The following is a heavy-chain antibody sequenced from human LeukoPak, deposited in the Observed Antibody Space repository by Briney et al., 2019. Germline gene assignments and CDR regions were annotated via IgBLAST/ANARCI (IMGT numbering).Heavy chain of an antibody. J-gene: IGHJ6*02. CDR3: ARDRPNYGMDV. CDR1: GGSISSYY. D-gene: IGHD6-6*01. V-gene: IGHV4-59*01. CDR2: IYYSGST. Sequence: SETLSLTCTVSGGSISSYYWSWIRQPPGKGLEWIGYIYYSGSTNYNPSLKSRVTISVDTSKNQFSLKLSSVTAADTAVYYCARDRPNYGMDVWGQGTTVTDSS.